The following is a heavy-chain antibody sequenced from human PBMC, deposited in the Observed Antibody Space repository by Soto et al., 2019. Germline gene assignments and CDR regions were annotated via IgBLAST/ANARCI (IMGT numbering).Heavy chain of an antibody. J-gene: IGHJ4*02. CDR1: VGSISSSTYY. CDR2: IFNGGNA. V-gene: IGHV4-39*07. CDR3: ARWTYCGGDCYWLDF. D-gene: IGHD2-21*02. Sequence: ETLSLTCSVSVGSISSSTYYWGCLRQPPGKGLEWIASIFNGGNAYYDPSLRSRVTISVNTSKNQFSLNLNSVTAADTAIYYCARWTYCGGDCYWLDFWGQGTLVTVSS.